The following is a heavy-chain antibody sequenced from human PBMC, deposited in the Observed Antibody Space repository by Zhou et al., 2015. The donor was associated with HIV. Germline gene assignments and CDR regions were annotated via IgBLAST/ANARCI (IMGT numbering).Heavy chain of an antibody. CDR2: INSYDSST. Sequence: EVQLVESGGGLVQPGGSLRLSCAASGFIFRNYWMHWVRQAPGKGLVWVSGINSYDSSTSYADSVKGRFTISRDNAKDTLYLQMNSLRPEDTAVYYCARDRSPTFRGWYLDLWGXGTLVTVFS. CDR1: GFIFRNYW. CDR3: ARDRSPTFRGWYLDL. J-gene: IGHJ2*01. V-gene: IGHV3-74*01. D-gene: IGHD3-16*01.